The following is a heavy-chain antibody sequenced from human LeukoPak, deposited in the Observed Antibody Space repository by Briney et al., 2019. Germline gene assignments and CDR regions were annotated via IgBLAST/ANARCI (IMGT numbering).Heavy chain of an antibody. CDR2: INHSGST. J-gene: IGHJ4*02. D-gene: IGHD4-17*01. Sequence: SETLALTRAVFGGSFSGYYWSWIRQPPGKGLEWIGEINHSGSTNYNPSLKSRVTISVDTSKNQFSLKLSSVTAADTAVYYCARETPMTTVTPLDYWGQGTM. V-gene: IGHV4-34*01. CDR1: GGSFSGYY. CDR3: ARETPMTTVTPLDY.